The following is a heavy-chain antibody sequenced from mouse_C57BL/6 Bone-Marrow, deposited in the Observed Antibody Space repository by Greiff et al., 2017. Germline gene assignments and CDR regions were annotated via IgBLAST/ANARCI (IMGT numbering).Heavy chain of an antibody. V-gene: IGHV1-55*01. CDR1: GYTFTSYW. Sequence: HPGAELVKPGASVKMSCKASGYTFTSYWITWVKQRPGQGLEWIGDIYPGSGSTNYNEKFKSKATLTVDTSSSTAYMQLSSLTSEDSAVYYCARSPNWDYAMDYWGQGTSVTVSS. CDR3: ARSPNWDYAMDY. J-gene: IGHJ4*01. D-gene: IGHD4-1*01. CDR2: IYPGSGST.